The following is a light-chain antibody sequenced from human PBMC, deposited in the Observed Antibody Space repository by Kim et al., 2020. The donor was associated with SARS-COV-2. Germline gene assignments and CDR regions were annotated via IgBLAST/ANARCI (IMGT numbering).Light chain of an antibody. CDR1: QSFANY. Sequence: DIQMTQSPSSLSASVGDRVTITCRASQSFANYLNWYQQKPGKAPKLLIYATSNLQNGVPSRFSGGRSATDFTLTISSLQPEDFATYYCQQSYRSPLTFGAGTKLEI. J-gene: IGKJ4*01. V-gene: IGKV1-39*01. CDR2: ATS. CDR3: QQSYRSPLT.